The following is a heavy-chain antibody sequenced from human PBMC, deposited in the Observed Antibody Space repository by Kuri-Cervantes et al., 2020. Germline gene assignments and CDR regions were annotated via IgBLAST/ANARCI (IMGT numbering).Heavy chain of an antibody. D-gene: IGHD2-2*01. CDR1: GFTFSSYS. CDR3: ATGSPPAVVPAASRFDY. V-gene: IGHV3-21*01. J-gene: IGHJ4*02. Sequence: GESLKISCAASGFTFSSYSMNWVRQAPGKGLECVSSISSSSSYIYYADSVKGRFTISRDNAKNSLYLQMNSLRAEDTAVYYCATGSPPAVVPAASRFDYWGQGTLVTVSS. CDR2: ISSSSSYI.